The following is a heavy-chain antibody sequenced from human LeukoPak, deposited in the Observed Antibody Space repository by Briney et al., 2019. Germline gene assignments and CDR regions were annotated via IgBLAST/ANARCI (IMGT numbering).Heavy chain of an antibody. J-gene: IGHJ5*02. CDR2: IYYSGST. V-gene: IGHV4-39*01. CDR3: ARHPYCSGGSCYSDVDWFDP. Sequence: SETLSLTCTVSGGSISSSNYYWGWIRQPPGKGLEWIGSIYYSGSTYYNPSLKSRVTISVDTSKNQFSLKLSSVTAADTAVYYCARHPYCSGGSCYSDVDWFDPWGQGTLVTVSS. CDR1: GGSISSSNYY. D-gene: IGHD2-15*01.